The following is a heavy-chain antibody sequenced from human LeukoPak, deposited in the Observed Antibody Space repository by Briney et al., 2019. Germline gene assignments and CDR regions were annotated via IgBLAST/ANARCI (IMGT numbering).Heavy chain of an antibody. CDR3: ARSYCSGGSCYWHDY. CDR2: ISYDGSNK. D-gene: IGHD2-15*01. J-gene: IGHJ4*02. V-gene: IGHV3-30-3*01. CDR1: GFTFSSYA. Sequence: GGSLRLSCAASGFTFSSYAMHWVRQAPGKGLEWVAVISYDGSNKYYADSVKGRFTISRDNSKNTLYLQMNSLRAEDTAVYYCARSYCSGGSCYWHDYWGQGTLVTVSS.